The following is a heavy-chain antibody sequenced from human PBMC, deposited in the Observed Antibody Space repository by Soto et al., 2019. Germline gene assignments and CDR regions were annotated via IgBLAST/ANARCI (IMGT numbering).Heavy chain of an antibody. D-gene: IGHD2-21*02. CDR3: TLHVVVVTSIHNYFNY. J-gene: IGHJ4*02. Sequence: GGSLRLSCAASGFTFANAWMSWVRQAPGKGLEWVGRIKSKTDGEATDYAAPVKGRFSIPRDDSKNTMFLQMNSLQIEDTAIYYCTLHVVVVTSIHNYFNYWGQGTRVTVSS. V-gene: IGHV3-15*01. CDR1: GFTFANAW. CDR2: IKSKTDGEAT.